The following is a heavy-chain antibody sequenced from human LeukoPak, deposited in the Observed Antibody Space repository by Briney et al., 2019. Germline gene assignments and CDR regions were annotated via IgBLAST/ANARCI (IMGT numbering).Heavy chain of an antibody. D-gene: IGHD6-13*01. V-gene: IGHV3-21*01. CDR1: GFTVSSYS. CDR3: ARHLGAAAGFSN. CDR2: ISSSSSYI. J-gene: IGHJ4*02. Sequence: PGGSLRLSCAASGFTVSSYSMNWVRQAPGKGLEWVSSISSSSSYIYYADSVKGRFTISRDNAKNSLYLQMNSLRAEDTAVYYCARHLGAAAGFSNWGQGTLVTVSS.